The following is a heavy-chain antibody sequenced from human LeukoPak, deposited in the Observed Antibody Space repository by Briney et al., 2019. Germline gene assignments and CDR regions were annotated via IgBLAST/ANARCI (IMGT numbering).Heavy chain of an antibody. Sequence: PSQTLSLTCTVSGGSISSGSYYWSWIRQPAGKGLEWIGRIYTSGSTYYYPSLKSRVAIAVDTSKNQFSLNLSSVTATDTAVYYCARHWAVGDFDYWGQGTLVTVSS. J-gene: IGHJ4*02. CDR3: ARHWAVGDFDY. CDR2: IYTSGST. D-gene: IGHD3-16*01. V-gene: IGHV4-61*02. CDR1: GGSISSGSYY.